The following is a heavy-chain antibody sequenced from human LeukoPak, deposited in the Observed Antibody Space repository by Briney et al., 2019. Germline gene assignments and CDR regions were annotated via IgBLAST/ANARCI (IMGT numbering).Heavy chain of an antibody. D-gene: IGHD1-26*01. CDR3: AREGIVGAQFDY. V-gene: IGHV3-7*03. CDR2: VNRDGSET. Sequence: PGGSLRLSCAASGFAFSSHWMTWVRQVPGRGPEWVANVNRDGSETYYLDSVKGRFTISKDNAKNSLYLQMNSLRAEDTAVYYCAREGIVGAQFDYWGQGTLVTVSS. J-gene: IGHJ4*02. CDR1: GFAFSSHW.